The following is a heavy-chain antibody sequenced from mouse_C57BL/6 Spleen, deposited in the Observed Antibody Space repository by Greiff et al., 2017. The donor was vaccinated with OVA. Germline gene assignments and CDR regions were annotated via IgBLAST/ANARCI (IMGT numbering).Heavy chain of an antibody. CDR2: ISSGRSTI. V-gene: IGHV5-17*01. D-gene: IGHD3-2*02. Sequence: EVMLVESGGGLVKPGGSLKLSCAASGFTFRAYGLHWVRQAPEKGLEWVAHISSGRSTIYYAAPVKGRFTISRDHAKNTLFLQMTSLRSEDTAMYYCARRGQLRLLDYWGQGTSVTVSS. J-gene: IGHJ4*01. CDR1: GFTFRAYG. CDR3: ARRGQLRLLDY.